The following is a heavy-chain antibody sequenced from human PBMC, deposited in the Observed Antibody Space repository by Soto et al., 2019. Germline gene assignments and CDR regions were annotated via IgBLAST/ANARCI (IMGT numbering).Heavy chain of an antibody. CDR1: GFTFSSYA. CDR2: ISGSGGST. CDR3: ARETVYYDFWSGYTTATYYYYGMVV. J-gene: IGHJ6*01. V-gene: IGHV3-23*01. D-gene: IGHD3-3*01. Sequence: HPGGSLRLSCAASGFTFSSYAVSWVRQAPGKGLEWVSAISGSGGSTYYADSVKGRFTISRDNSKNTLYLQMNSLRAEDTAVYYCARETVYYDFWSGYTTATYYYYGMVVWGQGTTVTVSS.